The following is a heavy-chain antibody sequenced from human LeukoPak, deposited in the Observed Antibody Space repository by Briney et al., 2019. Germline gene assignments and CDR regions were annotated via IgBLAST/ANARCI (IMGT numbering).Heavy chain of an antibody. V-gene: IGHV3-74*01. D-gene: IGHD1-26*01. CDR3: ARGGSPPEALGDTFDI. CDR2: IKSDGRST. CDR1: GFTFSSHW. J-gene: IGHJ3*02. Sequence: GGSLRLSCVASGFTFSSHWMHWVRQGPGKGLVWVSRIKSDGRSTNYAHSVKGRFTISRDNAKNTLYLQMNSLRAEDTAVYYCARGGSPPEALGDTFDIWGQGTMVTVSS.